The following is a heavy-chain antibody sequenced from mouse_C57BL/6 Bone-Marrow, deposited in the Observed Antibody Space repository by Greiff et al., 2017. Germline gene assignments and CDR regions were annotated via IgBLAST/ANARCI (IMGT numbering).Heavy chain of an antibody. CDR2: IYPRSGNT. J-gene: IGHJ3*01. V-gene: IGHV1-81*01. CDR3: ARWSPVLY. CDR1: GYTFTSYG. Sequence: QVQLQQSGAELARPGASVKLSCKASGYTFTSYGISWVKQRTGQGLEWIGEIYPRSGNTYYNEKFKGKDTLTADKSSSTAYMELRSLTSEDAAFYFCARWSPVLYWGQGTLVTVSA.